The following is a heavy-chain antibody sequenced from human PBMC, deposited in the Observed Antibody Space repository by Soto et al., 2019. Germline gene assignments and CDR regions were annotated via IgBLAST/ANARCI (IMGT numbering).Heavy chain of an antibody. V-gene: IGHV1-69*13. J-gene: IGHJ4*02. CDR1: GGTFSSYA. CDR2: IIPIFGTA. CDR3: ARAWGHRTMVRGVIIPPFDY. D-gene: IGHD3-10*01. Sequence: SVKVSCKASGGTFSSYAISWVLQAPGQGLEWMGGIIPIFGTANYAQKFQGRVTITADESTSTAYMELSSLRSEDTAVYYCARAWGHRTMVRGVIIPPFDYWGKGTMVTVAS.